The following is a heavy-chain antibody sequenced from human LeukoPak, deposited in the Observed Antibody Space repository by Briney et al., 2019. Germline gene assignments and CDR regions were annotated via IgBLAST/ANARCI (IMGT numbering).Heavy chain of an antibody. J-gene: IGHJ6*03. V-gene: IGHV5-51*01. D-gene: IGHD3-22*01. CDR3: ARTYYYDSSGYYSDYYYYYMDV. CDR1: GYSFTSYW. CDR2: TYPGDSDT. Sequence: GESLKISCKGSGYSFTSYWIGWVRQMPGKGLEWMGITYPGDSDTRYSPSFQGQVTISADKSISTAYLQWSSLKASDTAMYYCARTYYYDSSGYYSDYYYYYMDVWGKGTTVTVSS.